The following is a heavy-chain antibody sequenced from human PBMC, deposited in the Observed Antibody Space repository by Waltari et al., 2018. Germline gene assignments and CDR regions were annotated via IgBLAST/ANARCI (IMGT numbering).Heavy chain of an antibody. J-gene: IGHJ3*02. CDR3: AREHRIAVAGTLGAFDI. CDR2: MNPNSGNT. D-gene: IGHD6-19*01. V-gene: IGHV1-8*03. CDR1: GYTFTSYD. Sequence: QVQLVQSGAEVKKPGASVKVSCKASGYTFTSYDINWVRQATGQGLEWMGWMNPNSGNTGEAQKFQGRVTITRNTSISTAYMELSSLRSEETAVYYCAREHRIAVAGTLGAFDIWGQGTMVTVSS.